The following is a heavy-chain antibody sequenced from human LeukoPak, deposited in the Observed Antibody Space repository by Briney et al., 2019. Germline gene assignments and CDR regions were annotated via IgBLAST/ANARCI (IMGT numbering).Heavy chain of an antibody. CDR3: ARDIVVVIAINWYFDL. J-gene: IGHJ2*01. CDR2: ISYDGSNK. V-gene: IGHV3-30-3*01. D-gene: IGHD2-21*01. CDR1: GFTFSSYW. Sequence: GGSLRLSCAASGFTFSSYWMHWVRQAPGKGLEWVAVISYDGSNKYYADSVKGRFTISRDNSENTLYLQMNSLRAEDTAVYYCARDIVVVIAINWYFDLWGRGTLVTVSS.